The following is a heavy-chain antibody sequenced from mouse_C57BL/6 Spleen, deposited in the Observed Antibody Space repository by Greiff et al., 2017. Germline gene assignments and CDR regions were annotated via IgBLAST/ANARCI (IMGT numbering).Heavy chain of an antibody. V-gene: IGHV5-6*01. D-gene: IGHD2-2*01. CDR2: ISSGGSYT. J-gene: IGHJ2*01. CDR1: GFTFSSYG. CDR3: ARHGGYDVGNDY. Sequence: EVKLVESGGDLVKPGGSLKLSCAASGFTFSSYGMSLVRQTPDKRLEWVATISSGGSYTYYPDSVKGRFTISRDNAKNTLYLQMSSLKSEDTAMYYCARHGGYDVGNDYWGQGTTLTVSS.